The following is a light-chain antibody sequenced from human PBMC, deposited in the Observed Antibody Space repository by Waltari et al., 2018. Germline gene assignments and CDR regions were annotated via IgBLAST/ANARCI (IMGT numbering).Light chain of an antibody. V-gene: IGLV2-14*03. CDR2: DAS. Sequence: QSALTQPASVSGSPGQSITISCTGTSSDVGGYNYVSWDQQHPGKAPKLMIYDASNRPSGVSNRFSGSKSGNTASLTISGLQAEDEADYYCSSYTSSSTLYVFGTGTKVTVL. J-gene: IGLJ1*01. CDR1: SSDVGGYNY. CDR3: SSYTSSSTLYV.